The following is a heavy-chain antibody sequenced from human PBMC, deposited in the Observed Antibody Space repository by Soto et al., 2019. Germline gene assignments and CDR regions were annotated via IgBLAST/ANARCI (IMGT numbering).Heavy chain of an antibody. CDR2: ISYDGSNK. Sequence: QVQLVESGGGVVQPGRSLRLSCAASGFTFSSYAMHWVRQAPGKGLEWVAVISYDGSNKYYADSVKGRFTISRDNSKNSLYLQMNSLRAEDTAVYYCARDRHIVVVTARSGYYFDYWGQGPLVTVSS. D-gene: IGHD2-21*02. CDR1: GFTFSSYA. V-gene: IGHV3-30*14. CDR3: ARDRHIVVVTARSGYYFDY. J-gene: IGHJ4*02.